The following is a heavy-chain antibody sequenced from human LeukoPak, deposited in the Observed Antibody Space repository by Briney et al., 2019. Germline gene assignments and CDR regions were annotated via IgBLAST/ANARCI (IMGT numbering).Heavy chain of an antibody. D-gene: IGHD3-3*01. CDR2: INPSGGST. V-gene: IGHV1-46*01. CDR3: ARGGVLRFLEHLDY. J-gene: IGHJ4*02. Sequence: ASVNVSSKASGDTVSSYYMHWVRPAPAQGLEWMGIINPSGGSTTYAQKFQGRVTMTRDTSTSTVYMELSSVRSEDTGVYYCARGGVLRFLEHLDYWGQGTLVTVSS. CDR1: GDTVSSYY.